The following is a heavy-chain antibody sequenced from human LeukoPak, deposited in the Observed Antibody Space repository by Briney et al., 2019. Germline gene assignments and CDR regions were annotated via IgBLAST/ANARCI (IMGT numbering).Heavy chain of an antibody. CDR2: ISGSGGST. V-gene: IGHV3-23*01. Sequence: PGGSLRLSCAASGFTFSSYAMSWVRQAPGKGLEWVSAISGSGGSTYYADSVRGRFTVSRDNSKNTLYLQMDSLRAEDTAVYYCAAMALEYFDLWGRGTLVTVSS. CDR3: AAMALEYFDL. CDR1: GFTFSSYA. D-gene: IGHD5-18*01. J-gene: IGHJ2*01.